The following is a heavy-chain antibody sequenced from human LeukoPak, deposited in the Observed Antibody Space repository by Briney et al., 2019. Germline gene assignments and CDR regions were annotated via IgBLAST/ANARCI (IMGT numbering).Heavy chain of an antibody. CDR1: GFTFSSYA. V-gene: IGHV3-30-3*01. CDR3: ARDGAGNSGWYPHY. J-gene: IGHJ4*02. D-gene: IGHD6-19*01. CDR2: ISYDGSNK. Sequence: PGGSLRLSCAASGFTFSSYAMHWVRQAPGKGLEWVAVISYDGSNKYYADSVKGRFTISRDNSKNTLYLQMNSLRAEDTAVYYCARDGAGNSGWYPHYWGQGTLVTVSS.